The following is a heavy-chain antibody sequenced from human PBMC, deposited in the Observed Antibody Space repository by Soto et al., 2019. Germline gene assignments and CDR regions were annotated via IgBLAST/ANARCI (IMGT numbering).Heavy chain of an antibody. Sequence: SETLSLTCSVSGDSINSDKYYWGWIRQPPGKALEWIGSIYFRGNTYYNPSLQTRVTMSVDKSKNQFSLTLNSVTAADTATYYCARGGISHWAYFYYMDVWDRGTTVTVSS. CDR2: IYFRGNT. J-gene: IGHJ6*03. CDR3: ARGGISHWAYFYYMDV. D-gene: IGHD2-21*01. CDR1: GDSINSDKYY. V-gene: IGHV4-39*07.